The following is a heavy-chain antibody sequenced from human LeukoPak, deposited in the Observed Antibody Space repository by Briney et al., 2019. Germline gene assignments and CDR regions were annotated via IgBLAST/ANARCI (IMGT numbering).Heavy chain of an antibody. CDR3: ARARVIAASGKFGYDY. V-gene: IGHV3-49*03. D-gene: IGHD6-13*01. J-gene: IGHJ4*02. Sequence: PGGSLRLSSTASVFTLGVDAMSWFRQAPGKRLERVGFIRSKVYGGTTEYAASVKGRFTISRDHSKSIAYLQMNSLRTEDTAVYYCARARVIAASGKFGYDYWGQGTLVTVSS. CDR1: VFTLGVDA. CDR2: IRSKVYGGTT.